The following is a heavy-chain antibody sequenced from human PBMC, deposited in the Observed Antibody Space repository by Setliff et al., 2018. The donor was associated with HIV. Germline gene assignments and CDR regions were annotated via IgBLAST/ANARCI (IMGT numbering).Heavy chain of an antibody. J-gene: IGHJ5*02. D-gene: IGHD4-17*01. CDR2: INANSGSP. CDR1: GYKFENYA. CDR3: ARGLYGDYGGDLNWLDP. Sequence: ASVKVSCKTSGYKFENYAINWVRQAPGQGLEWMGWINANSGSPTYAQAFTGRFLFSVDTAVATAYLQINNLKTEDTAVYFCARGLYGDYGGDLNWLDPWGHGTRVTVSS. V-gene: IGHV7-4-1*02.